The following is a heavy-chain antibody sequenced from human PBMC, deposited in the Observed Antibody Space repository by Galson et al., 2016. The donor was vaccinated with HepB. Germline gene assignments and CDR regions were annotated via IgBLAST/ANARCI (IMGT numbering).Heavy chain of an antibody. D-gene: IGHD3-10*01. Sequence: SLRLSCAASGFTFDDYGMTWVRPAPGKGLEWVSGINWSGDSTAYADSVKGRFTISRDDAKNSLYLQMSSLRAEDTALYQCARGLVGSGMDVWGQGTTVTVSS. CDR1: GFTFDDYG. CDR2: INWSGDST. CDR3: ARGLVGSGMDV. J-gene: IGHJ6*02. V-gene: IGHV3-20*01.